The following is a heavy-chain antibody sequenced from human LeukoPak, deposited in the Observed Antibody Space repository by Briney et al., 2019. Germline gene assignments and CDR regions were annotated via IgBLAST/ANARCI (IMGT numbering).Heavy chain of an antibody. CDR3: AKVLSVYGDFDY. J-gene: IGHJ4*01. V-gene: IGHV3-23*01. CDR2: ISDSGGST. CDR1: VFTFSSHS. D-gene: IGHD5/OR15-5a*01. Sequence: PGGTLRLSCAASVFTFSSHSVSWARHAPGKGLEGGSGISDSGGSTYYADSVKRGFFVSGDNPKHTLHRQMNSLRAEHTAVYYCAKVLSVYGDFDYWGQGTLVTVSS.